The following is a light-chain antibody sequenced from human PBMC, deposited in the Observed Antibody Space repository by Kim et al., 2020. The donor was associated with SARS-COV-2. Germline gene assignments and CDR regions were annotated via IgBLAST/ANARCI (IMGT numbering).Light chain of an antibody. CDR3: QKYNSAPRT. J-gene: IGKJ1*01. CDR2: AAS. V-gene: IGKV1-27*01. Sequence: VSVADRVTISCRASQGIDDYSASYQQQPVKFAHLLIYAASILQSGVPSRFSGSGSGTDFTLTISSLQPEDVATYYCQKYNSAPRTVGQGTNVDIK. CDR1: QGIDDY.